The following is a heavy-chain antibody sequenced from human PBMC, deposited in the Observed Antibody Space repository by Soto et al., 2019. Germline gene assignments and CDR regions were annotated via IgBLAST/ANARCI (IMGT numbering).Heavy chain of an antibody. CDR1: GGSISSYY. J-gene: IGHJ4*02. V-gene: IGHV4-59*01. CDR2: IYYSGST. Sequence: SETLSLTCTVSGGSISSYYWSWIRQPPGKGLEWIGYIYYSGSTTYNPSLNTLVTISVDTSKHQFSLKLSSVTAAATAVEYCASGPYSSSKDYWGQGTLVTVSS. D-gene: IGHD6-13*01. CDR3: ASGPYSSSKDY.